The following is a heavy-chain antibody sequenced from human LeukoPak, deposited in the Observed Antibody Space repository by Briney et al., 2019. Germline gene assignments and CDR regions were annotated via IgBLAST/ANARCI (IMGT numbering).Heavy chain of an antibody. CDR2: ISGSGVTT. Sequence: TAGSLRLSCAASSFTFSTYAMSWVRQAPGKGLEWVSVISGSGVTTYYADSVKGRFTISRDNSKSTLYLQVNLLSAEDTAVYYCAKLRTSGTTGGIDNWGQGTLVSVSS. D-gene: IGHD4-11*01. CDR3: AKLRTSGTTGGIDN. CDR1: SFTFSTYA. J-gene: IGHJ4*02. V-gene: IGHV3-23*01.